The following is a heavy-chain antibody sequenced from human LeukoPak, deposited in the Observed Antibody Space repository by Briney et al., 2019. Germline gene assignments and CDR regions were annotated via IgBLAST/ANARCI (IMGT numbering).Heavy chain of an antibody. J-gene: IGHJ5*02. Sequence: ASVKVSCKASGYTFTGYYMHWVRQAPGQGLEWMGWINPNSGGTNYAQKFQGRVTMTRDTSISTAYMELSRLRSDDTAVYYCARGFGYSSSSEDWFDPWGQGTLVTVSS. CDR3: ARGFGYSSSSEDWFDP. CDR2: INPNSGGT. V-gene: IGHV1-2*02. CDR1: GYTFTGYY. D-gene: IGHD6-6*01.